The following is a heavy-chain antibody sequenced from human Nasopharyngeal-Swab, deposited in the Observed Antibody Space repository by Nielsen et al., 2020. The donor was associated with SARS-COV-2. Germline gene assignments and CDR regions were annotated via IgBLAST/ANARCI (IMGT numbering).Heavy chain of an antibody. J-gene: IGHJ4*02. CDR1: GGSFSGYY. Sequence: SETLLTCAVYGGSFSGYYWSWIRQPPGKGLEWIGEINHSGSTNYNPSLKSRVTISVDTSKNQFSLKLSSVTAADTAVYYCARAGTIFGVVIIHFDYWGQGTLVTVSS. D-gene: IGHD3-3*01. V-gene: IGHV4-34*01. CDR2: INHSGST. CDR3: ARAGTIFGVVIIHFDY.